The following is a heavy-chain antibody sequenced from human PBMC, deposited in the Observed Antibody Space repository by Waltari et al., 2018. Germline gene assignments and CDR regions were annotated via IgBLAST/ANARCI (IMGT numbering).Heavy chain of an antibody. Sequence: VQLVQSGGGLVQPGTSLRLSCGAYGFMVNDYGMYWVRQAPGKGLEWLANIKDDGSEKNYVDSVKGRFTISRDNAKNSLYLQMNSLRAEDTAVYYCARDPHYSNFDYWGQGTLVTVSS. CDR2: IKDDGSEK. V-gene: IGHV3-7*01. CDR1: GFMVNDYG. D-gene: IGHD4-4*01. J-gene: IGHJ4*02. CDR3: ARDPHYSNFDY.